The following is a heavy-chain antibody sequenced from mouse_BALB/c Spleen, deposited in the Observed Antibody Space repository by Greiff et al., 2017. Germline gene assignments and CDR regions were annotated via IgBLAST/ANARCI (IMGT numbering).Heavy chain of an antibody. Sequence: QVQLKQSGPELVKPGASVKMSCKASGYTFTSYYIHWVKQRPGQGLEWIGWIYPGDGSTKYNEKFKGKTTLTADKSSSTAYMLLSSLTSEDSAIYFCARPIYYYGGSYWWYFDVWGAGTTVTVSS. J-gene: IGHJ1*01. CDR2: IYPGDGST. V-gene: IGHV1S56*01. CDR1: GYTFTSYY. CDR3: ARPIYYYGGSYWWYFDV. D-gene: IGHD1-1*01.